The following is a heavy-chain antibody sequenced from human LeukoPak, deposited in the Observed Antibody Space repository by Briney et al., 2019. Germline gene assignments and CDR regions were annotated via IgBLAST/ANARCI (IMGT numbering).Heavy chain of an antibody. D-gene: IGHD6-19*01. CDR2: FGPEDGET. CDR3: ATGRGIAVADYYYYGMDV. Sequence: ASVKVSCKVSGYTLTELSMHWVRQAPGKGLEWMGGFGPEDGETIYAQKFQGRVTMTEDTSTDTAYMELSSLRSEDTAVYYCATGRGIAVADYYYYGMDVWGQGTTVTVSS. J-gene: IGHJ6*02. CDR1: GYTLTELS. V-gene: IGHV1-24*01.